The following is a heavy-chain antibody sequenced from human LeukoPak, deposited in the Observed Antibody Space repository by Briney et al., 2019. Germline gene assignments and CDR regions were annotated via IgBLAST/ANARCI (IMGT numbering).Heavy chain of an antibody. D-gene: IGHD3-22*01. CDR3: ARGSRYYDSSGYYYGFNYYYGMDV. J-gene: IGHJ6*02. CDR2: INHSGST. CDR1: GGSFSGYY. V-gene: IGHV4-34*01. Sequence: SETLSLTCAVYGGSFSGYYWSWIRQPPGKGLEWIGEINHSGSTNYNPPLKSRVTISVDTSKNQFSLKLSSVTAADTAVYYCARGSRYYDSSGYYYGFNYYYGMDVWGQGTTVTVSS.